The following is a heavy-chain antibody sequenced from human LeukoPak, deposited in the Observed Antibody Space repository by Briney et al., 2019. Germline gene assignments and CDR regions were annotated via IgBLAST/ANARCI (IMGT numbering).Heavy chain of an antibody. Sequence: GRSLRLSCAASGFTFSSYSMNWVRQAPGKGLEWVSSISSSSSYIYYADSVKGRFTISRDNAKNSLYLQMNSLRAEDTAVYYCARDPGVVVVTEFDYWGQGTLVTVSS. V-gene: IGHV3-21*01. CDR2: ISSSSSYI. J-gene: IGHJ4*02. D-gene: IGHD2-21*02. CDR1: GFTFSSYS. CDR3: ARDPGVVVVTEFDY.